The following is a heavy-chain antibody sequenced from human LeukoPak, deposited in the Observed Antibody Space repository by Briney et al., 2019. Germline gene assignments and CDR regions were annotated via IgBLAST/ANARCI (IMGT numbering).Heavy chain of an antibody. CDR2: MNPNSGNT. J-gene: IGHJ6*03. V-gene: IGHV1-8*01. D-gene: IGHD3-9*01. Sequence: ASVKVSCKASGYTFTSYDINWVRQATGQGLEWMGWMNPNSGNTGYAQKFQGRVTMTRNTSISTAYMELSSLRSEDTAVYYCARSDDILTGSYYYYMDVWGKGTTVTVSS. CDR1: GYTFTSYD. CDR3: ARSDDILTGSYYYYMDV.